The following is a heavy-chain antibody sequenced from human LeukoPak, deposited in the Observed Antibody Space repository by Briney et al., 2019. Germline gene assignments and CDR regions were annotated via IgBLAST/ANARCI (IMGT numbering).Heavy chain of an antibody. J-gene: IGHJ4*02. D-gene: IGHD2-2*01. V-gene: IGHV1-2*02. Sequence: ASVKVSCKASGYTFTGYYMHWVRQAPGQGLEWMGWINPNSGGTNYAQKFQGRVTMTRDSSISTAYMELSRLRSDDTAVYYCASTRSENFFFDYWGQGTLVTVSS. CDR1: GYTFTGYY. CDR2: INPNSGGT. CDR3: ASTRSENFFFDY.